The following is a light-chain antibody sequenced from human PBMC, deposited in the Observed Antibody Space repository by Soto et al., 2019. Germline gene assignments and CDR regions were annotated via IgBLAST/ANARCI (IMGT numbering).Light chain of an antibody. CDR2: EVS. CDR3: TSYAGTYSFFYV. V-gene: IGLV2-8*01. CDR1: SSDVVAYNY. J-gene: IGLJ1*01. Sequence: QSVLTQPPSASGSPGQSVTISCTGTSSDVVAYNYVSWYQQRPGKAPKLIIYEVSKRPSGVPDRFSGSKSGNTASLTVSGLQAEDEADYYCTSYAGTYSFFYVFGTGTKVTVL.